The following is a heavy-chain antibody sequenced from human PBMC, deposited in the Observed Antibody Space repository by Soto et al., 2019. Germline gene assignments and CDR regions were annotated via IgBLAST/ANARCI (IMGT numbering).Heavy chain of an antibody. CDR1: GFTFSSYA. V-gene: IGHV3-23*01. CDR2: ISGSGGST. D-gene: IGHD3-16*01. Sequence: EVQLLESGGGLVQPGGSLRLSCAASGFTFSSYAMSWVRQAPGKGLEWVSAISGSGGSTYYADSVKGRFTISRDNSKNTLYLQMNSLRAEDTAVYYCSKGGGGGGVRYYFDYWGQGTLVTVSS. J-gene: IGHJ4*02. CDR3: SKGGGGGGVRYYFDY.